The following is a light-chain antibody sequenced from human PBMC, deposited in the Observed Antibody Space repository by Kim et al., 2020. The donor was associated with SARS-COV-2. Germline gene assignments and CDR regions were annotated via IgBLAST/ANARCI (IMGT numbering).Light chain of an antibody. CDR1: RSNIGSKI. CDR3: AAWDDSLNGSV. CDR2: SND. J-gene: IGLJ3*02. Sequence: GQRVTTSCTRGRSNIGSKIVTWSQQLPRTAPKLLIYSNDYRPSGVPDRFSGSKSGTSASLDISGLQSEDEADYYCAAWDDSLNGSVFGGGTQLTVL. V-gene: IGLV1-44*01.